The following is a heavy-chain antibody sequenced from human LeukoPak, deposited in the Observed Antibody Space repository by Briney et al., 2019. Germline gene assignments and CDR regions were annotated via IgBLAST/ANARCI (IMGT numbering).Heavy chain of an antibody. CDR3: ANSFGIAAPFGYFDY. CDR2: INHSGST. D-gene: IGHD2-15*01. J-gene: IGHJ4*02. Sequence: ESSETLSLTCAVYGGSFSGYYWSWIRQPPGKGLEWIGEINHSGSTNYNPSLKSRVTISVDTSKNQFSLKLSSVTAADTAVYYCANSFGIAAPFGYFDYWGQGTLVTVSS. V-gene: IGHV4-34*01. CDR1: GGSFSGYY.